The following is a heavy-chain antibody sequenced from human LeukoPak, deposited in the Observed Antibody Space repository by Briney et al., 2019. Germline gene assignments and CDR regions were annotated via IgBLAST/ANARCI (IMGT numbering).Heavy chain of an antibody. D-gene: IGHD3-9*01. Sequence: SSETLSLTCTVSGGSVSSGSYYWSWIRQPPGKGLEWIGYIYYSWSTNYNPSLKSRVTISVDTSKNQFSLKLSSVTAADTAVYYCARGPRVLRYFDWLLPYYFDYWGQGTLVTVSS. CDR3: ARGPRVLRYFDWLLPYYFDY. V-gene: IGHV4-61*01. CDR1: GGSVSSGSYY. J-gene: IGHJ4*02. CDR2: IYYSWST.